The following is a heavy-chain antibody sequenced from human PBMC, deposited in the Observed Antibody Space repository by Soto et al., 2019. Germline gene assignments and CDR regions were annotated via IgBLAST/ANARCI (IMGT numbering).Heavy chain of an antibody. J-gene: IGHJ4*02. CDR3: ATVDNDSGSVF. CDR2: VWYDGTTK. Sequence: QVQLVESGGGVVQPGTSLRLSCAASGSTFSNYGMHWVRQAPGKGLEWVAVVWYDGTTKFYPDSVKGRFTISRDNSNNTLYLQVNGLRVEDRAVYYCATVDNDSGSVFWGQGTLVTVSS. CDR1: GSTFSNYG. V-gene: IGHV3-33*01. D-gene: IGHD3-10*01.